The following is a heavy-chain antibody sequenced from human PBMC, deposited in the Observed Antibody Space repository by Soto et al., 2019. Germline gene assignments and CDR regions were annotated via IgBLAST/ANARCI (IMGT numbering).Heavy chain of an antibody. Sequence: SETLSLTCAVYGGSFSGHFCSWVRQPPGKGLEWIGEINYSGTTNYNPSLESRVTVSVDTSKNQFSLKLSSVTAADTAVYYCARGSPRRYYYGSGSYQENYYYYGMDVWGKGTTVTVSS. J-gene: IGHJ6*04. D-gene: IGHD3-10*01. CDR1: GGSFSGHF. CDR3: ARGSPRRYYYGSGSYQENYYYYGMDV. CDR2: INYSGTT. V-gene: IGHV4-34*01.